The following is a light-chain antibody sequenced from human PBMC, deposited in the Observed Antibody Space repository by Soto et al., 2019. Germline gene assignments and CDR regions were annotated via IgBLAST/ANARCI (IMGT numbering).Light chain of an antibody. CDR1: QTISSW. J-gene: IGKJ1*01. Sequence: DIQMTQSPSTLSGSVGDIVTITFRASQTISSWLAWYQQKPGKAPKLLVYDASTLQSGVASRFSGSGSGTEFTLIISGLQPDDSATYYCQQYTNTNNPWMFGQGTKVDI. V-gene: IGKV1-5*01. CDR2: DAS. CDR3: QQYTNTNNPWM.